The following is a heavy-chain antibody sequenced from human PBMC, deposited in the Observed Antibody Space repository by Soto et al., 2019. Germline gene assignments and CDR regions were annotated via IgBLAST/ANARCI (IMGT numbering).Heavy chain of an antibody. CDR2: ISYDGSNK. D-gene: IGHD2-15*01. CDR1: GFTFSSYG. Sequence: GGSLRLSCAASGFTFSSYGMHWVRQAPGKGLEWVAVISYDGSNKYYADSVKGRFTISRDNSKNTLYLQMNSLRAEDTAVYYCAKDGWRGGSYPRNYYYYYYMDVWGKGTTVTVSS. V-gene: IGHV3-30*18. CDR3: AKDGWRGGSYPRNYYYYYYMDV. J-gene: IGHJ6*03.